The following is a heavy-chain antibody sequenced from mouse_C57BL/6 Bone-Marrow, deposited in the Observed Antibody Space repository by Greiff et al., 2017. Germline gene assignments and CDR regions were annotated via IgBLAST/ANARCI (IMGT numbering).Heavy chain of an antibody. J-gene: IGHJ3*01. V-gene: IGHV1-81*01. D-gene: IGHD2-2*01. CDR3: ARGNGYWFAY. Sequence: VNLVESGAELARPGASVKLSCKASGYTFTSYGISWVKQRTGQGLEWIGEIYPRSGNTYYNEKFKGKATLTADKSSSTAYMELRSLTSEDSAVYFCARGNGYWFAYWGQGTLVTVSA. CDR2: IYPRSGNT. CDR1: GYTFTSYG.